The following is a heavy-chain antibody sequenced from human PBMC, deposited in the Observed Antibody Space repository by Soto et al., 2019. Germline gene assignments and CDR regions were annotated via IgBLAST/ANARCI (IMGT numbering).Heavy chain of an antibody. D-gene: IGHD2-21*02. CDR2: ISSSTRTI. V-gene: IGHV3-48*01. CDR1: GFTFSTYS. J-gene: IGHJ4*02. Sequence: EVQLVESGGGLVQPGGSLRLSCAASGFTFSTYSMNWVLQAPGKGLEWVSYISSSTRTIHYAESVKGRFTISREDSKSIAYLQMNSLKTEDPAVYYCSRGDWQYYFDFWGQGTLVSVSP. CDR3: SRGDWQYYFDF.